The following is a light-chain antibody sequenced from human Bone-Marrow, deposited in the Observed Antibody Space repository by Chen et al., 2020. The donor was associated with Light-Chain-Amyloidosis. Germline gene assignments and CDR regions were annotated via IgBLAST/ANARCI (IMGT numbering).Light chain of an antibody. Sequence: EIVLTQSPCTLSLSPGEGANLSCRASQTISSNYLTWDQQKFGQAPRLLMYGSSSRATGIPDRFTGSGSGTDFTLTINRLEPEDFAMYYCQQYGTSPLTFGGGTKVEIK. J-gene: IGKJ4*01. V-gene: IGKV3-20*01. CDR1: QTISSNY. CDR3: QQYGTSPLT. CDR2: GSS.